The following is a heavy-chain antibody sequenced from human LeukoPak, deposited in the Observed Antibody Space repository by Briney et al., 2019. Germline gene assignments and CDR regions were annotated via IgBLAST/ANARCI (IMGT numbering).Heavy chain of an antibody. Sequence: GGSLRLSCAASGFTFSSYAMSWVRQAPGKGLEWVSAISGSGGSTYYADSVKGRFTISRDNSKNTLYLQMNSLRAEDAAVYYCAKDSMRQYSSSWYTDPPFDYWGQGTLVTVSS. D-gene: IGHD6-13*01. V-gene: IGHV3-23*01. CDR2: ISGSGGST. CDR3: AKDSMRQYSSSWYTDPPFDY. CDR1: GFTFSSYA. J-gene: IGHJ4*02.